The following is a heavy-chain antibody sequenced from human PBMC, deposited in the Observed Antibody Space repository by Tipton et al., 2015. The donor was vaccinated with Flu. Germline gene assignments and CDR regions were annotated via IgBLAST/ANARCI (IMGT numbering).Heavy chain of an antibody. J-gene: IGHJ3*02. CDR3: ARDPGGYDSSSYYYGNGAFDI. CDR1: GFTFSSYW. CDR2: INSDGSST. V-gene: IGHV3-74*01. D-gene: IGHD3-22*01. Sequence: SGFTFSSYWMHWVRQAPGEGLVWVSRINSDGSSTSYADSVKGRLTISRDNAKNTLYLQMNSLRAEDTAVYYCARDPGGYDSSSYYYGNGAFDIWGQGTMVTVSS.